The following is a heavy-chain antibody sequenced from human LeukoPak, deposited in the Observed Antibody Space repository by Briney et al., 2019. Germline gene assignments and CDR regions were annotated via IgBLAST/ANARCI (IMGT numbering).Heavy chain of an antibody. CDR1: GGSISSSNYY. CDR3: ARRTAAGRGD. CDR2: IYYSGST. D-gene: IGHD6-13*01. V-gene: IGHV4-39*01. J-gene: IGHJ4*02. Sequence: SETLSLTCTVSGGSISSSNYYWDWIRQPPGKGPEWIGSIYYSGSTYYNPSLKSRVTISVDTSKNQFSLKLSSVTAADTAVYYCARRTAAGRGDWGQGTLVAVSS.